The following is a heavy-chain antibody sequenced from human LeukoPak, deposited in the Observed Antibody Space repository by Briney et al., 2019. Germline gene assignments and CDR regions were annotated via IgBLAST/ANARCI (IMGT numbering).Heavy chain of an antibody. CDR3: ARLVCGWYDY. V-gene: IGHV1-69*04. CDR1: GGTFSSYA. D-gene: IGHD6-19*01. CDR2: IIPILGIA. Sequence: ASVKVSCKASGGTFSSYAISWVRQAPGQGLEWMGRIIPILGIANYAQKFQGRVTITADKSTSTASMELSSLRSEDTAVYYCARLVCGWYDYWGQGTLVTVSS. J-gene: IGHJ4*02.